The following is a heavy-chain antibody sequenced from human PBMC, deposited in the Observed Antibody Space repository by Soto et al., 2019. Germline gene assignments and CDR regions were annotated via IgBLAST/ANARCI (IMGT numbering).Heavy chain of an antibody. CDR3: AKSRSTVTTFVVY. J-gene: IGHJ4*02. Sequence: GGSLRLSCGASGFTFSSDGMHWVRQAPGKGLEWVAVISYDGSNKYYADSVKGRFTISRDNSKNTLYLQMNSLRAEDTAVYYCAKSRSTVTTFVVYWGQGTLVTVSS. CDR2: ISYDGSNK. D-gene: IGHD4-17*01. V-gene: IGHV3-30*18. CDR1: GFTFSSDG.